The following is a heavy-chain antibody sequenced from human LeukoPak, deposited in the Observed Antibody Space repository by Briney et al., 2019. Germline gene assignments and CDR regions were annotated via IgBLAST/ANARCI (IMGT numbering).Heavy chain of an antibody. CDR3: ARDSSDRGVFPLDY. J-gene: IGHJ4*02. D-gene: IGHD3-10*01. CDR1: GFTFNYYW. V-gene: IGHV3-21*01. Sequence: GGSLRLSCVASGFTFNYYWMSWVRQAPGKGLEWVSSISSSSSYIYYADSVKGRFTISRDNAKNSLYLQMNSLRAEDTAVYYCARDSSDRGVFPLDYWGQGTLVTVSS. CDR2: ISSSSSYI.